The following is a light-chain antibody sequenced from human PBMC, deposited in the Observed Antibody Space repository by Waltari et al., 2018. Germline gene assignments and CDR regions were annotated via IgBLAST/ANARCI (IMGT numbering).Light chain of an antibody. V-gene: IGKV4-1*01. Sequence: DIVMTQSPDSLAVSLGERATINCKSSQTIFYGSNNKNYLAWYQQTPRQPPRLLLYWESTRESGVPDRFSGSGSGTDFTLTISSLQAEDVAVYYCQQYYDTPLSFGGGTKVEIK. J-gene: IGKJ4*01. CDR2: WES. CDR1: QTIFYGSNNKNY. CDR3: QQYYDTPLS.